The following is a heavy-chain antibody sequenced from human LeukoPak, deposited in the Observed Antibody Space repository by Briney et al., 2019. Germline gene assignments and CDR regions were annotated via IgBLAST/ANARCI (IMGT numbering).Heavy chain of an antibody. CDR3: ARNPSGYYHSLDWHFDR. CDR2: IIPILGIA. D-gene: IGHD3-22*01. J-gene: IGHJ2*01. V-gene: IGHV1-69*04. Sequence: GASVKVSCKASGGTFSTYAISWVRQAPGQGLEWLGRIIPILGIANYAQKFQGRVTMTRDTSTSTVYMELSSLRSEDTAVYYCARNPSGYYHSLDWHFDRWGRGSLVTVS. CDR1: GGTFSTYA.